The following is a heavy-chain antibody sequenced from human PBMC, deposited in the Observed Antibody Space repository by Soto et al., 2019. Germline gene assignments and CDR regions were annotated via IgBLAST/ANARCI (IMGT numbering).Heavy chain of an antibody. D-gene: IGHD3-9*01. CDR2: ISSSGSTI. V-gene: IGHV3-11*01. Sequence: PGGSLRLSCAASGFTFSDYYMSWTRQAPGKGLEWVSYISSSGSTIYYADSVKGRFTISRDNAKNSLYLQMNSLRAEDTAVYYCARDVPLRYFDWYPPRDWFDPWGQGTLVTVSS. CDR1: GFTFSDYY. CDR3: ARDVPLRYFDWYPPRDWFDP. J-gene: IGHJ5*02.